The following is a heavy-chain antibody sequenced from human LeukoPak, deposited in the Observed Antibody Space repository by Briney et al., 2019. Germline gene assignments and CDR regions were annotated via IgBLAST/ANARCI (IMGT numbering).Heavy chain of an antibody. V-gene: IGHV3-9*01. D-gene: IGHD1-14*01. CDR3: AKGISAVPNLFDY. Sequence: GGSLRLSCAASGFTFDDYAMHWVRQAPGKGLEWVSGISWNSGSIGYADSVKGRFTISRDNAKNSLYLQMNSLRVEDTALYYCAKGISAVPNLFDYWGQGTLVTVSS. J-gene: IGHJ4*02. CDR1: GFTFDDYA. CDR2: ISWNSGSI.